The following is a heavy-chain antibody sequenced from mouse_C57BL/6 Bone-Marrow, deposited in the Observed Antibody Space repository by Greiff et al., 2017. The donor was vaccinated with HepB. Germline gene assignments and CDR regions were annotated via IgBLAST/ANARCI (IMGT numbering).Heavy chain of an antibody. CDR2: LSNLAYST. D-gene: IGHD2-1*01. V-gene: IGHV5-15*01. CDR3: ARRYYGNYVGYFDV. Sequence: EVNVVESGGGLVQPGGSLKLSCAASGFTFSDYGMAWVRQAPRQGPEWVAFLSNLAYSTYYADTVTGRVTISIENAKNTLYLDMNSLRSEDTAMYYCARRYYGNYVGYFDVWGTGTTVTVSS. J-gene: IGHJ1*03. CDR1: GFTFSDYG.